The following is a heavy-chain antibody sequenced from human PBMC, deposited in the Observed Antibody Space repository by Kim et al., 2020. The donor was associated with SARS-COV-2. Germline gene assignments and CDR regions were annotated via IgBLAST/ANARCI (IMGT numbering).Heavy chain of an antibody. CDR1: GGTFSSYA. CDR2: IIPILGIA. Sequence: SVKVSCKASGGTFSSYAISWVRQAPGQGLEWMGRIIPILGIANYAQKFQGRVTITADKSTSTAYMELSSLRSEDTAVYYCASHPGYSSSWYGMDVWGQGTTVTVSS. V-gene: IGHV1-69*04. CDR3: ASHPGYSSSWYGMDV. D-gene: IGHD6-13*01. J-gene: IGHJ6*02.